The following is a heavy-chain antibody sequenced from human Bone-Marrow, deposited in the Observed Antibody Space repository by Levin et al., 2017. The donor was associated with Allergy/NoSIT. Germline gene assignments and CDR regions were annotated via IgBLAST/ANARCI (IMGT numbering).Heavy chain of an antibody. V-gene: IGHV3-23*01. CDR1: GFAFGRYP. CDR2: ITTDTP. J-gene: IGHJ4*02. Sequence: GGSLRLSCAASGFAFGRYPMSWVRQAPGKGLEWVSAITTDTPYYADSVKGRFTISRDDSKNTLYLQMNSLRAEDTALYYCAKEYTASSSVFYWGQGILVTVSS. CDR3: AKEYTASSSVFY. D-gene: IGHD6-6*01.